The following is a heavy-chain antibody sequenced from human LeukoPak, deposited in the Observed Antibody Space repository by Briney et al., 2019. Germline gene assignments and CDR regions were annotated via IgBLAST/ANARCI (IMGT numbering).Heavy chain of an antibody. V-gene: IGHV4-59*01. CDR3: ARDGSGTVLDY. J-gene: IGHJ4*02. CDR2: IYYSGST. Sequence: SETLSLTCAVYGGSFSGYYWSWIRQPPGKGLEWIGYIYYSGSTNYNPSLKSRVTISVDTSKNQFSLKLSSVTAADTAVYYCARDGSGTVLDYWGQGTLVTVSS. D-gene: IGHD1-1*01. CDR1: GGSFSGYY.